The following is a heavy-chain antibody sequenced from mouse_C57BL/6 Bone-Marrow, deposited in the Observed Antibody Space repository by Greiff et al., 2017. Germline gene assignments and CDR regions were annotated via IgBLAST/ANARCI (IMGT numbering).Heavy chain of an antibody. D-gene: IGHD1-1*01. CDR2: IHPNSGST. CDR3: ARASYYGSSYGFAY. V-gene: IGHV1-64*01. J-gene: IGHJ3*01. CDR1: GYTFTSYW. Sequence: QVQLQQPGAELVKPGASVKLSCKASGYTFTSYWMHWVKQRPGQGLEWIGMIHPNSGSTNYNEKFKSKATLTVDKSSSTAYMQLSSLTSEDSAVYYCARASYYGSSYGFAYWGQGTLVTGSA.